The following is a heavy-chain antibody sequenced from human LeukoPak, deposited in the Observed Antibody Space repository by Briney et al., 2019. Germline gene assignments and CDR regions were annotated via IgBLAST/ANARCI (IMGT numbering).Heavy chain of an antibody. CDR2: ICYDGSKQ. D-gene: IGHD3-3*01. CDR1: GFTFSAHG. CDR3: AREASGYYRDF. Sequence: GGSLRLSCAASGFTFSAHGMRWVRQAPGKGLEWVAVICYDGSKQEYAQSVKGRFTISREDSKNTLYLHMNSLRAEDTAVYYCAREASGYYRDFWGQGTLVTVSS. J-gene: IGHJ4*02. V-gene: IGHV3-33*01.